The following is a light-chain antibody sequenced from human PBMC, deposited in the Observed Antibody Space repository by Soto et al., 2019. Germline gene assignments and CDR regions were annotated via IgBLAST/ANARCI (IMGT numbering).Light chain of an antibody. J-gene: IGKJ2*01. V-gene: IGKV1-39*01. CDR1: QSISNY. CDR2: DAS. Sequence: DIQMTQSPSSLSASVGDRVTITCRASQSISNYLNWYQQKPGKAHNLLIYDASSLLSGVPARFSGSGSETDVTLTISSLQPEDFSLYYCQQSDSTPYTFGQGTKLEIK. CDR3: QQSDSTPYT.